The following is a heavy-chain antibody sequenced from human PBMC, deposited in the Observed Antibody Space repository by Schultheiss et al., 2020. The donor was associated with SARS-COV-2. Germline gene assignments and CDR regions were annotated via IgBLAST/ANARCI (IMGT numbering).Heavy chain of an antibody. Sequence: ASVKVSCQASRYTFTKYFTQWVRQGPGQGLEWMGRINPNSGGTNYAQKFQGRVTMTRDTSISTAYMELSRLRSDDTAVYYCARALGSPYTSPRFDPWGQGTLVTVSS. CDR1: RYTFTKYF. V-gene: IGHV1-2*06. D-gene: IGHD2-2*02. J-gene: IGHJ5*02. CDR2: INPNSGGT. CDR3: ARALGSPYTSPRFDP.